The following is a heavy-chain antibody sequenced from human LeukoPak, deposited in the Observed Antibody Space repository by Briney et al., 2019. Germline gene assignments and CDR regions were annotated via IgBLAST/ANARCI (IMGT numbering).Heavy chain of an antibody. D-gene: IGHD3-10*01. V-gene: IGHV1-2*02. Sequence: ASVKVSCKASGYTFTGYYMHWVRQAPGQGLEWMGWINPNSGGTNYAQKFQGRVTMTRGTSISTAYMELSRLRSDDTAVYYCARGQGSLLWFGDPNWFDPWGQGTLVTVSS. CDR1: GYTFTGYY. CDR3: ARGQGSLLWFGDPNWFDP. J-gene: IGHJ5*02. CDR2: INPNSGGT.